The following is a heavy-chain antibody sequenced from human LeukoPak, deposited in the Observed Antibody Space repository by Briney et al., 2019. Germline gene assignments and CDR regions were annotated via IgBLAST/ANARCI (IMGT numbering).Heavy chain of an antibody. CDR2: ISGSGGTT. V-gene: IGHV3-23*01. Sequence: SLXLSXXXXGVTFXXXAMSWVRXAPGKGLEWVSDISGSGGTTYYPDSVQPRFTISSHNSKHPLYLQMNSLRAEDTAVYYCAKDRRRVDTAMVRSLGWFDPWGQGTLVTVSS. D-gene: IGHD5-18*01. CDR1: GVTFXXXA. J-gene: IGHJ5*02. CDR3: AKDRRRVDTAMVRSLGWFDP.